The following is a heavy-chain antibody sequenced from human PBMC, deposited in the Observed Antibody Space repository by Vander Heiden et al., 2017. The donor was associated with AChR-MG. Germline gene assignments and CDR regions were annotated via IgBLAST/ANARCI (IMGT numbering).Heavy chain of an antibody. V-gene: IGHV3-7*01. Sequence: EVQLVESGGGLVQPGGSLRLSCAPSGSPFGVHWMDWVRQAPGKGLEWVANIREDGSEIKYVDSVKGRFTISRDNARKSLYLQMNSLRAEDTAVYYCTRSLDYWGQGTLVTVSS. CDR1: GSPFGVHW. CDR2: IREDGSEI. CDR3: TRSLDY. J-gene: IGHJ4*02.